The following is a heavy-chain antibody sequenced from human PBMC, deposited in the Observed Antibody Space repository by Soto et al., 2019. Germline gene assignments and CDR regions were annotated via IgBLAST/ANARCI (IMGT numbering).Heavy chain of an antibody. Sequence: PGGSLRLSCAASGFTFSSYAMSWVRQAPEKGLEWVSAISGSGGSTYYADSVKGRFTISRDNSKNTLYLQMNSLRAEDTAVYYCAKDPFPHDYGDYVYDYWGQGTLVTVSS. V-gene: IGHV3-23*01. CDR3: AKDPFPHDYGDYVYDY. D-gene: IGHD4-17*01. CDR2: ISGSGGST. J-gene: IGHJ4*02. CDR1: GFTFSSYA.